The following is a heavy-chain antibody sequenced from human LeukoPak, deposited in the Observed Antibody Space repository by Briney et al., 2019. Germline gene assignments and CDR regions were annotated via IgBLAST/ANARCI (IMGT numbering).Heavy chain of an antibody. Sequence: SETLSLTCTVSGGSISSSSYYWGWIRQTPGKGLEWIGSIYYSGSTYYNPSLKSRVTISVDTSKNQFSLKLSSVTAADTAVYYCAREAITGTVGTDFDYWGQGTLVTVSS. CDR1: GGSISSSSYY. J-gene: IGHJ4*02. D-gene: IGHD1-20*01. CDR2: IYYSGST. CDR3: AREAITGTVGTDFDY. V-gene: IGHV4-39*07.